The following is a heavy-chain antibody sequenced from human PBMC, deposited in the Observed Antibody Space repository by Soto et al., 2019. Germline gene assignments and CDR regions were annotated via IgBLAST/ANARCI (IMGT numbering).Heavy chain of an antibody. Sequence: SVKVSCKASGYTFTNYYMHWVRQAPGQGLEWMGRIIPILGIANYAQKFQGRVTITADKSTSTAYMELSSLRSEDTAVYYCARGRHYYGSGSYYNGFDYWGQGTLVTVSS. V-gene: IGHV1-69*04. CDR2: IIPILGIA. D-gene: IGHD3-10*01. CDR1: GYTFTNYY. CDR3: ARGRHYYGSGSYYNGFDY. J-gene: IGHJ4*02.